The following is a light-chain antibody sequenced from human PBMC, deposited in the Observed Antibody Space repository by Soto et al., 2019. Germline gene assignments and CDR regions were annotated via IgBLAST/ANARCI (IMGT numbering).Light chain of an antibody. Sequence: EIVMTQSPATLSVSPGERATLSCRASQSVRSNHLAWYQQKPGQAPRLLIYDASSRATGIPDRFSGSGSGTDFTLTISRLEPEDFAVYYCQQYGSSPRTFGRGTKLEI. CDR2: DAS. CDR1: QSVRSNH. J-gene: IGKJ2*01. CDR3: QQYGSSPRT. V-gene: IGKV3-20*01.